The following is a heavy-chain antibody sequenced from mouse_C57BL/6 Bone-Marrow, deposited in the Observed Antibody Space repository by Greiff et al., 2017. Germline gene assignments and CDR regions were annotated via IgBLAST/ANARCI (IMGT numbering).Heavy chain of an antibody. V-gene: IGHV5-4*01. J-gene: IGHJ3*01. Sequence: EVQGVESGGGLVKPGGSLKLSCAASGFTFSSYAMSWVRQTPEKRLEWVATISDGGSYTYYPDNVKGRFTISRDNAKNNLYLQMSHLKSEDTAMYYCARDRRLRRRFADWGQGTLVTVSA. CDR1: GFTFSSYA. CDR2: ISDGGSYT. D-gene: IGHD2-4*01. CDR3: ARDRRLRRRFAD.